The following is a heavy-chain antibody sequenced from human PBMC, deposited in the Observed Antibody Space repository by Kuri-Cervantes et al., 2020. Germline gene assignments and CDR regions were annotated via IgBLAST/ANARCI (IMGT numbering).Heavy chain of an antibody. CDR3: ARDPIDQLLSSKDWYFDL. Sequence: GESLKISCAASGFTFDDYGMSWVRQAPGKGLEWVSGINWNGGSTGYADSVKGRFTISRDNSKNTLYLQMNSLRAEDTAVYYCARDPIDQLLSSKDWYFDLWGRGTLVTVSS. CDR1: GFTFDDYG. CDR2: INWNGGST. D-gene: IGHD2-2*01. V-gene: IGHV3-20*04. J-gene: IGHJ2*01.